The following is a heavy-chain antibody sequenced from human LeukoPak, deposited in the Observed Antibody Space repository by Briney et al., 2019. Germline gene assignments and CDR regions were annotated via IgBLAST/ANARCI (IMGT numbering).Heavy chain of an antibody. CDR3: ARELVGYNYGFDY. V-gene: IGHV3-33*01. Sequence: GGSLRLSCAASGFTFSTYGMHWVRQAPGKGLEWVAVIWYDGSNEYYTDSVKGRFTISRDDSKNMLYLQMNSLRAEDTAVYYCARELVGYNYGFDYWGQGTLVTVSS. J-gene: IGHJ4*02. CDR2: IWYDGSNE. CDR1: GFTFSTYG. D-gene: IGHD5-18*01.